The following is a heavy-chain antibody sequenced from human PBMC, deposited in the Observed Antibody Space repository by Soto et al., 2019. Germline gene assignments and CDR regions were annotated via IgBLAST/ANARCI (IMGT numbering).Heavy chain of an antibody. CDR3: VRYCSSTLCNGVATRTFDY. V-gene: IGHV3-48*03. J-gene: IGHJ4*02. Sequence: PGGSLRLSCAASRFTFSTYEMHWLRQAPGKGLEWVSYISSGGDTVHYADSVKGQFTISRDNTRNSLYLQMNSLRDEDTALYYCVRYCSSTLCNGVATRTFDYWGQGTLVTVSS. CDR1: RFTFSTYE. D-gene: IGHD2-2*01. CDR2: ISSGGDTV.